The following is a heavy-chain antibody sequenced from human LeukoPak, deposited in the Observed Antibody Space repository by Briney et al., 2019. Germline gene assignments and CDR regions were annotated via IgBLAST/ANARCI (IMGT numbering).Heavy chain of an antibody. CDR1: GFSFTSYY. CDR3: AKYRTISVPPRSFDY. CDR2: ISFDGSKK. V-gene: IGHV3-30-3*01. Sequence: GGSLRLFCAASGFSFTSYYMHWVRQDPGRGLEGVAGISFDGSKKYYADSVRGRFTISRDNSKNTLYLQMNRLRADDTAVYYCAKYRTISVPPRSFDYWGQGTLVTVSS. D-gene: IGHD3-10*01. J-gene: IGHJ4*02.